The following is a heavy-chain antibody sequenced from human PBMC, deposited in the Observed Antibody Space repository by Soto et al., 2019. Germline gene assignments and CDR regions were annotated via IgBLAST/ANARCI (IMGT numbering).Heavy chain of an antibody. CDR2: YSRSV. CDR1: GGSVSSGDHA. D-gene: IGHD7-27*01. J-gene: IGHJ4*02. V-gene: IGHV4-61*08. Sequence: QMQLQESGPGLVKPSETLSLNCVVSGGSVSSGDHAWGWIRQPPGKGLEWIGYSRSVNYNPSLRSRVTMSVDTAKNQFSLKLGSGTGADTGVDYCGRDNWGSIDYWGQGTQVTVSS. CDR3: GRDNWGSIDY.